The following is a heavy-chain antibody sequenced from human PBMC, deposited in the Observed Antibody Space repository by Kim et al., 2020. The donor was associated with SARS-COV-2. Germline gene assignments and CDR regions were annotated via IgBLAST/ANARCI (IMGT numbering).Heavy chain of an antibody. Sequence: LKSRVTISVDRSKNQFSLKLSSVTAADTAVYYCARVPAVTTNREDWYFDLWGRGTLVTVSS. D-gene: IGHD4-17*01. J-gene: IGHJ2*01. V-gene: IGHV4-30-2*01. CDR3: ARVPAVTTNREDWYFDL.